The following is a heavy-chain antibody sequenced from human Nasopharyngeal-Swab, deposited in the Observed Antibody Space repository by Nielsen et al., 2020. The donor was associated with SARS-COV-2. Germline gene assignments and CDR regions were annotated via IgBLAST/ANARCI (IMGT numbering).Heavy chain of an antibody. CDR1: GDSVSNDIFY. Sequence: GSLRLSCSVSGDSVSNDIFYWSWIRKPPGKGLEWRGYIHYDGSANYNPSLKSQVSMSVVTSRYQFSLKVTSVTAAATAVFYCARDYGGNSGFDYWGQGILVTVSS. CDR3: ARDYGGNSGFDY. J-gene: IGHJ4*02. CDR2: IHYDGSA. V-gene: IGHV4-61*01. D-gene: IGHD4-23*01.